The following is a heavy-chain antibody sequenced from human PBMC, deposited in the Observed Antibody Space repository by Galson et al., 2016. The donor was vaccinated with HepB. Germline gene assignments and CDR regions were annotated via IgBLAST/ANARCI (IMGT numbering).Heavy chain of an antibody. J-gene: IGHJ4*02. CDR1: GGSISSSTYY. CDR2: IYYSGST. CDR3: ARHKGIAVSGYAIDY. D-gene: IGHD6-19*01. V-gene: IGHV4-39*01. Sequence: SETLSLTCTVSGGSISSSTYYWGWIRQPPGKGLEWIGSIYYSGSTYYNPSLKGRVTISVDTSKNQFSLKLSPVTAADTAVDYCARHKGIAVSGYAIDYWGQGTLVTVSS.